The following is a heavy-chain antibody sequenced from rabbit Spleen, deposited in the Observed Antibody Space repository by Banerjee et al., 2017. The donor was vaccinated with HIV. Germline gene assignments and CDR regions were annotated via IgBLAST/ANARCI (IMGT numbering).Heavy chain of an antibody. CDR3: ARWSGDGLTTVNL. V-gene: IGHV1S40*01. J-gene: IGHJ4*01. Sequence: QSLEESGGGLVKPGASLTLTCKASGLDFSGDSYDSYMCWVRQAPGKGLEWIACIDIGSSGFTYFASWAKGRFTISKTSSTTVALQMTGMTAADTATYFCARWSGDGLTTVNLWGPGTLVTVS. CDR1: GLDFSGDSY. CDR2: IDIGSSGFT. D-gene: IGHD2-1*01.